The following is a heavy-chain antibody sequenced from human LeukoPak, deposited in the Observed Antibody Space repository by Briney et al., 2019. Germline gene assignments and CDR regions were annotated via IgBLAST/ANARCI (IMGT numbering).Heavy chain of an antibody. CDR3: AKGSYAMGV. CDR1: GAKATRKSCT. Sequence: QTLSLTCLISGAKATRKSCTGSWVRQSPSRGLEWLGRTYYRSKWYYDDAVSVKTRITINPDTSRNQFSLQLHSLTPEATAVYYCAKGSYAMGVWGQGTTVTVSS. CDR2: TYYRSKWYY. J-gene: IGHJ6*02. V-gene: IGHV6-1*01.